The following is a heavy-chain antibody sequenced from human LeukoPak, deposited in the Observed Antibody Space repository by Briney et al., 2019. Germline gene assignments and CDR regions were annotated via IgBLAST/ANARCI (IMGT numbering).Heavy chain of an antibody. J-gene: IGHJ4*02. CDR1: GFTFSSYA. D-gene: IGHD5-18*01. CDR2: ISGSGGST. CDR3: AKGPPRLWLYLVDY. Sequence: GGSLRLSCAAFGFTFSSYAMSWVRQAPGKGLEWVSAISGSGGSTYYADSVKGRFTISRDNSKNTLYLQMNSLRAEDTAVYYCAKGPPRLWLYLVDYWGQGTLVTVSS. V-gene: IGHV3-23*01.